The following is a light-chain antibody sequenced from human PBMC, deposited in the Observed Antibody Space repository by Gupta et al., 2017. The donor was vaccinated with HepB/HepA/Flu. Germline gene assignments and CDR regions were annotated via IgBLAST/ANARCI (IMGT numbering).Light chain of an antibody. CDR1: QSIDMW. J-gene: IGKJ1*01. CDR3: QQYETLPT. Sequence: DIHMTQSPSTLSASVGDRITITCRASQSIDMWLAWYQQKSGKAPNLLIYKASTLLSGVPSRFSGGGSGTEFTLTISSLQPDDVATYYCQQYETLPTFGQGTKVEIK. CDR2: KAS. V-gene: IGKV1-5*03.